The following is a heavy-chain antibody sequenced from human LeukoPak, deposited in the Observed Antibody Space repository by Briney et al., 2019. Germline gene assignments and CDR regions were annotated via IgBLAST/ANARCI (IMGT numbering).Heavy chain of an antibody. D-gene: IGHD6-19*01. J-gene: IGHJ1*01. V-gene: IGHV4-39*01. CDR1: GVSISSSNSY. Sequence: SGTLSLTCTVSGVSISSSNSYWGWIRQPPGKGLEWIGSIYYSGNTYYNASLKSQVSISIDTSKNRFSLKLTSVTAADTAVYYCARVVQSTDSSGFYLPEYFQHWGQGTLVTVSS. CDR2: IYYSGNT. CDR3: ARVVQSTDSSGFYLPEYFQH.